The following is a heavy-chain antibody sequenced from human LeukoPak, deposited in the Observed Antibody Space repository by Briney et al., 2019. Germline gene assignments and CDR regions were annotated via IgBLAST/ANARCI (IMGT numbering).Heavy chain of an antibody. CDR2: IYYSGST. V-gene: IGHV4-30-4*08. CDR1: GGSISSSSYY. J-gene: IGHJ4*02. D-gene: IGHD6-13*01. Sequence: PSETLSLTCTVSGGSISSSSYYWGWIRQPPGKGLEWIGHIYYSGSTYYNPSLKSRVTISVDMSKNQFSLKLSSVTAADTAVYYCARALRGSFYYFDYWGQGTLVTVSS. CDR3: ARALRGSFYYFDY.